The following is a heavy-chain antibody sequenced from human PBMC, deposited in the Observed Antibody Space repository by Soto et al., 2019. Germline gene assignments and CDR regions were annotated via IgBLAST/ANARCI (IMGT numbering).Heavy chain of an antibody. CDR2: ISGSGGST. CDR1: GFTFSNYA. V-gene: IGHV3-23*01. D-gene: IGHD6-13*01. J-gene: IGHJ4*02. Sequence: EVQLLESGGGLGQPGGSLRLSCAVSGFTFSNYAMSWVRQAPGKGLEWVSTISGSGGSTYYADSVKGRFTISRDNSKNTLYLQMNSLRAEDTAVYYCAKGQLVIGKGIFDYWGQGTLVTVSS. CDR3: AKGQLVIGKGIFDY.